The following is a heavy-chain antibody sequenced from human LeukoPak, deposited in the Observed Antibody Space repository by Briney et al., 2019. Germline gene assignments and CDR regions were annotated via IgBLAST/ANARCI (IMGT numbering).Heavy chain of an antibody. V-gene: IGHV3-33*01. CDR3: ARVGSTDSPHAFDI. CDR1: GFTFSSYG. CDR2: IWYDGSNK. Sequence: GRSLRLSCAASGFTFSSYGMHWVRQAPGKGLEWVAVIWYDGSNKYYADSVKGRFTISRDNAKNTLYLQMNSLRAEDTAVYYCARVGSTDSPHAFDIWGQGTTVSVSS. J-gene: IGHJ3*02. D-gene: IGHD3-22*01.